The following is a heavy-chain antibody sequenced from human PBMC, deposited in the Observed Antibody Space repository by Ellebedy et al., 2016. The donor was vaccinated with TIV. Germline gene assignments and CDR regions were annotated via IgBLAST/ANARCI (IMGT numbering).Heavy chain of an antibody. CDR3: ARDSRRDGSEALDY. CDR2: VSYDGSNR. CDR1: GFAFTTYA. D-gene: IGHD5-24*01. V-gene: IGHV3-30-3*01. J-gene: IGHJ4*02. Sequence: PGGSLRLSCAASGFAFTTYAMHWVRQAPGKGLEWVAVVSYDGSNRYSTDSVKGRFTISRDNSKNTLYLQMSSPRPEDTAMYYCARDSRRDGSEALDYWGQGTLAIVSS.